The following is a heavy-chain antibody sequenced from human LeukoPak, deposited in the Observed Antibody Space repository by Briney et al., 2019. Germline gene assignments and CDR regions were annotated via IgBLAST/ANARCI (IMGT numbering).Heavy chain of an antibody. V-gene: IGHV1-24*01. CDR3: ATLSLIMVRGVSRDY. D-gene: IGHD3-10*01. J-gene: IGHJ4*02. CDR1: GYTLTELS. CDR2: FDPEDGET. Sequence: GASVKVSCKVSGYTLTELSMHWVRQAPGKGPEWMGGFDPEDGETIYAQKFQGRVTMTEDTSTDTAYMELSSLRSEDTAVYYCATLSLIMVRGVSRDYWGQGTLVTVSS.